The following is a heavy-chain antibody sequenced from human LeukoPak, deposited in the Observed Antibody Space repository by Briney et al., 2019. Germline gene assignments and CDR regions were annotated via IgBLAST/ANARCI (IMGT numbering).Heavy chain of an antibody. V-gene: IGHV3-23*01. J-gene: IGHJ6*03. CDR2: ISGSGGST. CDR3: AKVHSNPYYYMDV. D-gene: IGHD4-11*01. CDR1: GFTFSSYA. Sequence: PGGSLRLSCAASGFTFSSYAMSWVRQAPGKGLEWVSAISGSGGSTYYADSVKGRFTISRDSSKNTLYLQMNSLRAEDTAVYYCAKVHSNPYYYMDVWGKGTTVTVSS.